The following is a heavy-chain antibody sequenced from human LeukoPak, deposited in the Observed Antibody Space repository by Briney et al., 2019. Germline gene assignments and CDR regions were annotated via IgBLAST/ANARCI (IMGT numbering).Heavy chain of an antibody. Sequence: ASVKVSCKASGYTFTGYYMHWVRQAPGQGLEWMGWINPNSGGTNYAQKFQGRVTMTRDTSISTAYMELSRLRSDDTAVYYCARGPPDDFWSGYYGYYFDYWGQGTLVTVSS. CDR3: ARGPPDDFWSGYYGYYFDY. D-gene: IGHD3-3*01. V-gene: IGHV1-2*02. CDR2: INPNSGGT. CDR1: GYTFTGYY. J-gene: IGHJ4*02.